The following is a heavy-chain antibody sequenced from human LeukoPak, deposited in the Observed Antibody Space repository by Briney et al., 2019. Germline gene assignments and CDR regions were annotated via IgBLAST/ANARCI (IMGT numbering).Heavy chain of an antibody. CDR3: ARERNLRYFDWLLFDSGGMDV. D-gene: IGHD3-9*01. J-gene: IGHJ6*02. Sequence: ASVKVSCKASGYTFTSYDINWVRQATGQGLEWMGWMNPNSGNTGYAQKFQGRVTMTRNTSISTAYMELSILRSEDTAVYYCARERNLRYFDWLLFDSGGMDVWGQGTTVTVSS. CDR1: GYTFTSYD. CDR2: MNPNSGNT. V-gene: IGHV1-8*01.